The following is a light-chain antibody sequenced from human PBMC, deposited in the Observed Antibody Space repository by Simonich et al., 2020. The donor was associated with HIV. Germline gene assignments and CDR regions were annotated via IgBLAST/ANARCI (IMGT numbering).Light chain of an antibody. Sequence: EIVMTQSPATLSVSPGERATPSCRASQSVSSDLAWYQQKPGQAPRLLIYGASTRATGVPARFSGSGSGTEFTLTISSLQSEDFAVYYCQQHNNWPTFGQGTKLEIK. CDR2: GAS. J-gene: IGKJ2*01. CDR3: QQHNNWPT. CDR1: QSVSSD. V-gene: IGKV3-15*01.